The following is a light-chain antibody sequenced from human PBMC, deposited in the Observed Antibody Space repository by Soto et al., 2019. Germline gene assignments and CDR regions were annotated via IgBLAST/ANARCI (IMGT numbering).Light chain of an antibody. V-gene: IGKV1-5*01. Sequence: IQVTQSPSTLSASVGDRVTLTCRASQSIGRFLAWYQHQPGKAPKLRIYDASTLESGVPSRLSGTGSGTEFTFSITSLQPEDFGTYYCQQCYMGWTFGQGTKVDIK. CDR3: QQCYMGWT. CDR1: QSIGRF. CDR2: DAS. J-gene: IGKJ1*01.